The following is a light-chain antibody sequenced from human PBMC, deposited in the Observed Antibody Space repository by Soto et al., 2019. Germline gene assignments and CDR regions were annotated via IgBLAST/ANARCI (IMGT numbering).Light chain of an antibody. Sequence: QSALTQPASVSGSPGQSITISCTGTSIDIGGYNYVSWYQQHPGEAPKLIIYEVSRRPSGVSTRFSGSKSGNTASLTISDLQAEDEADYYCSSYTGSSSLGVFGAGTKVTVL. CDR1: SIDIGGYNY. V-gene: IGLV2-14*01. J-gene: IGLJ1*01. CDR2: EVS. CDR3: SSYTGSSSLGV.